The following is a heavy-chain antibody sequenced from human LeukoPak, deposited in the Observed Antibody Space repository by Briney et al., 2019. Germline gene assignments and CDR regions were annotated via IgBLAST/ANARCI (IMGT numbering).Heavy chain of an antibody. D-gene: IGHD3-10*01. CDR2: ISRSSSTV. J-gene: IGHJ4*02. CDR1: GFTFSSYS. Sequence: GGSLRLSCEASGFTFSSYSMNWVRQAPGKGLEWISYISRSSSTVHYADSVKGRFTISRDNVKNSLHLQMNSLRAEDTAIYYCAKTYYYSAGNFWGQGTLVTVSS. V-gene: IGHV3-48*01. CDR3: AKTYYYSAGNF.